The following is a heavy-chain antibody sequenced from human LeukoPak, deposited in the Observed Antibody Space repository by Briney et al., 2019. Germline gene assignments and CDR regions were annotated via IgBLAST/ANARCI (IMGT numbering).Heavy chain of an antibody. V-gene: IGHV3-30-3*01. CDR2: ISHDGNHT. CDR1: GFTFSTYV. Sequence: GGSLRLSCAASGFTFSTYVIHWVRQAPGKGLEWVAVISHDGNHTYYADSVKGRFTISRDNSKNTLYLQMNSLRVEDTAVYYCARSSSRYQLLFDSWGQGTLVTVSS. CDR3: ARSSSRYQLLFDS. D-gene: IGHD2-2*01. J-gene: IGHJ4*02.